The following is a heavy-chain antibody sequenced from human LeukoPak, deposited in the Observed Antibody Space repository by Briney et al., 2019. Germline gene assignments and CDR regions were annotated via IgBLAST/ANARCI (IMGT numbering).Heavy chain of an antibody. CDR2: IYYSGST. CDR1: GGSISSSSYY. Sequence: PSETLSLTCTVSGGSISSSSYYWGWIRQPPGKGLEWIGSIYYSGSTYYNPSLKSRVTISVDTSKNQFSLKLSSVTAADTAVYYCARLRMYYDFWSGYYEALRDYYYYYYMDVWGKGTTVTVSS. CDR3: ARLRMYYDFWSGYYEALRDYYYYYYMDV. J-gene: IGHJ6*03. V-gene: IGHV4-39*01. D-gene: IGHD3-3*01.